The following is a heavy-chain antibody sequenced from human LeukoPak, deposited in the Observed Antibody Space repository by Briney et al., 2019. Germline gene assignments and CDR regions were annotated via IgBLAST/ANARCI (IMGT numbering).Heavy chain of an antibody. V-gene: IGHV3-21*01. CDR2: ISSSSGYI. CDR3: ARDGVLWFGELRAFDI. Sequence: GGSLRLSCAASGFTFSSYSMNWVRQAPGKGLEWVSSISSSSGYIYYADSVKGRFTISRDNAKNSLYLQMNSLRAEDTAVYYCARDGVLWFGELRAFDIWGQGTMVTVSS. J-gene: IGHJ3*02. D-gene: IGHD3-10*01. CDR1: GFTFSSYS.